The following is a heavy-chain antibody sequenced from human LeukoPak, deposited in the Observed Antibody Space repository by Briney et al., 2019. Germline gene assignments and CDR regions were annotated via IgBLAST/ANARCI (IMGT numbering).Heavy chain of an antibody. CDR2: ISYDGSNK. D-gene: IGHD1-1*01. J-gene: IGHJ4*02. Sequence: EGSLRLSCGASGFTFSSYGMHWVRQAPGKGLEWVAVISYDGSNKYYADSVKGRFTISRDNSKNTLYLQMNSLRAEDTAVYYCARAPGYGAAYYFDYWGQGTLVTVSS. CDR3: ARAPGYGAAYYFDY. CDR1: GFTFSSYG. V-gene: IGHV3-30*03.